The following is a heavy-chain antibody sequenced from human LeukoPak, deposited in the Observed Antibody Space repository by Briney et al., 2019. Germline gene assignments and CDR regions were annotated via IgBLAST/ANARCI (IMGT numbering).Heavy chain of an antibody. CDR3: ARDRLSAPDAFDI. V-gene: IGHV1-69*04. CDR2: IIPILGIA. J-gene: IGHJ3*02. Sequence: SVKVSCKASGGTFSSYAISWVRQAPGQGLEWMGRIIPILGIANYAQKFQGRVTITADKSTSTAYMELSSLRSEDTAVHYCARDRLSAPDAFDIWGQGTMVTVSS. CDR1: GGTFSSYA. D-gene: IGHD6-19*01.